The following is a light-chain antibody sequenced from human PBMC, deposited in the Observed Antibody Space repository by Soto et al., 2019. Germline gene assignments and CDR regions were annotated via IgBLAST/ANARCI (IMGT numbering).Light chain of an antibody. Sequence: QSALTQPRSVSGSPGQSVTISCTGTSSDVGGYNYVSWYQQHPGKAPKLMIYDVSKRPSGVPDRFSGSKSGNTASLTISGLQAEDEADYYCCSYAGSYTCFGTGTKVTV. CDR2: DVS. V-gene: IGLV2-11*01. CDR3: CSYAGSYTC. J-gene: IGLJ1*01. CDR1: SSDVGGYNY.